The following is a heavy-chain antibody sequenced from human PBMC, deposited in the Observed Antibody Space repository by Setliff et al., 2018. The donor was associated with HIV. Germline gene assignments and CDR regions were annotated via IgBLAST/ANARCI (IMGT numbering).Heavy chain of an antibody. CDR2: IYHTGKT. CDR3: GKEGNSVDNWLDP. CDR1: GDPIFIGGYY. D-gene: IGHD1-26*01. J-gene: IGHJ5*02. V-gene: IGHV4-31*03. Sequence: NPSETLSLTCTVSGDPIFIGGYYWSWIRQHPGGGLEWIGYIYHTGKTYYNPSLQSRIIMSLDMSQNQFSLKLSSVTAADTAVYYCGKEGNSVDNWLDPWGPGTLVTVSS.